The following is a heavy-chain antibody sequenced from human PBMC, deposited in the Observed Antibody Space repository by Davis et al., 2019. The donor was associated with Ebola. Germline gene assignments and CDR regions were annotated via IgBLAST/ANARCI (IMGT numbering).Heavy chain of an antibody. CDR3: TREDWYYYDSSGYFSEFDY. D-gene: IGHD3-22*01. V-gene: IGHV3-73*01. J-gene: IGHJ4*02. Sequence: GESLKISCAASGFTFSGSAMHWVRQASGKGLEWVGRTRSKANSYATAYAASVKGRFTISRDDSKNTAYLQMNSLKTEDTAVYYCTREDWYYYDSSGYFSEFDYWGQGTLVTVSS. CDR2: TRSKANSYAT. CDR1: GFTFSGSA.